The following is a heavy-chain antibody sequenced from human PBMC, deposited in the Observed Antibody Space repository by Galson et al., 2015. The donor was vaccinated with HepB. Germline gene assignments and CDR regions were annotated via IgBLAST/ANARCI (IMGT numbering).Heavy chain of an antibody. CDR1: GFTFSSYS. J-gene: IGHJ6*03. V-gene: IGHV3-21*04. CDR3: AKKWRAGFHPHMDV. CDR2: ISSSSSYI. D-gene: IGHD5-12*01. Sequence: SLRLSCAASGFTFSSYSMNWVRQAPGKGLEWVSSISSSSSYIYYADSVKGRFTISRDNSKNTLYLQMNSLRAEDTAVYYCAKKWRAGFHPHMDVWGKGTTVTVSS.